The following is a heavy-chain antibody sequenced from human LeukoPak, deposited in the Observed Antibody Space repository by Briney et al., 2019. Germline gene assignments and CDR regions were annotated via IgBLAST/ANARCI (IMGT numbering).Heavy chain of an antibody. CDR1: GGTFSSYA. V-gene: IGHV1-69*05. Sequence: ASVKVSCKASGGTFSSYAISWVRQAPGQGLEWVGRIIPIFGTANYAQKFQGRVTITTDESTSTAYMELSSLRSEDTAVYYCATSGSLRHAFDIWGQGTMVTVSS. D-gene: IGHD1-26*01. J-gene: IGHJ3*02. CDR2: IIPIFGTA. CDR3: ATSGSLRHAFDI.